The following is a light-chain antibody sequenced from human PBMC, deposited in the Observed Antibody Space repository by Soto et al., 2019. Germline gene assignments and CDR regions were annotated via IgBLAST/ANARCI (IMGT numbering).Light chain of an antibody. V-gene: IGKV3D-20*02. CDR3: QQCNDWPWT. Sequence: EIVLTQSPGTLSLSPGERATLYCRASQSVSNNYLAWYQQKPGQAPRLLIYGASNRTTGIPDRFSGSGSGTDFTLTISRLEPEDFAVYYCQQCNDWPWTFGQGTKVDIK. CDR2: GAS. J-gene: IGKJ1*01. CDR1: QSVSNNY.